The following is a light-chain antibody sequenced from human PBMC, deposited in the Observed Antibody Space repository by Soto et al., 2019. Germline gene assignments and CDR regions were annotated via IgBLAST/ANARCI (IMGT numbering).Light chain of an antibody. Sequence: SQLTQSPSALSSSVGDRVTITCRGSRTISSWMAWYQQKPGEDPRLLIYQASSLETEVPSRFSGSGSGTEFTLTISSLQPGDFATYYCQQYNSYSLTFGQGTKVDIK. J-gene: IGKJ1*01. V-gene: IGKV1-5*03. CDR1: RTISSW. CDR3: QQYNSYSLT. CDR2: QAS.